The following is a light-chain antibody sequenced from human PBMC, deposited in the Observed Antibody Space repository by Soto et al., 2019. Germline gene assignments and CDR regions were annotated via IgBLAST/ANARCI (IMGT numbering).Light chain of an antibody. J-gene: IGKJ1*01. CDR1: KSLVYSDGNTH. Sequence: DVVLTQSPLSLPVNFGQPASISCRSSKSLVYSDGNTHLSWFHQRPGQAPRRLIYRVSSRVSGVPDRFSGSVSGTDFTLEISRVEAEDVAIYFCTQGTRSPRTFGQGTKVDVK. CDR2: RVS. V-gene: IGKV2-30*01. CDR3: TQGTRSPRT.